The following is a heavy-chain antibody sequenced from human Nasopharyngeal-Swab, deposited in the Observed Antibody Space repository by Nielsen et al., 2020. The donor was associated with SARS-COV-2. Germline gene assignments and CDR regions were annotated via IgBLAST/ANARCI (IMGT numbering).Heavy chain of an antibody. CDR2: INWSGDYV. CDR1: GFMFDNYC. J-gene: IGHJ4*02. V-gene: IGHV3-9*01. D-gene: IGHD6-6*01. Sequence: LSLTCAASGFMFDNYCMHWVRQAPGKGLEWVSSINWSGDYVVYADSVKGRFTVSRDNAKNSLFLQMNSLRTEDTALYYCAKDLAIATRPLYYFDYWGQGSLVTVSS. CDR3: AKDLAIATRPLYYFDY.